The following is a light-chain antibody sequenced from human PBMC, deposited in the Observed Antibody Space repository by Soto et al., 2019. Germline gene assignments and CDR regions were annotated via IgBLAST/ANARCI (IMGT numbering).Light chain of an antibody. CDR2: WAS. Sequence: DIVMTQSPESLAVSLGERATINCKSSQSVLYSSSCGNKNYLAWYQHKAGQPPKLLIYWASTRESGVPDRFSGSGSGTDFTLTISSLQAQDVAVYYCQQYYSTPYTFAQATKLEIK. V-gene: IGKV4-1*01. CDR3: QQYYSTPYT. J-gene: IGKJ2*01. CDR1: QSVLYSSSCGNKNY.